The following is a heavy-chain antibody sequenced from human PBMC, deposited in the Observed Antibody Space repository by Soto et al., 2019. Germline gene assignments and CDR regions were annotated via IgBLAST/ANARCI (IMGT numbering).Heavy chain of an antibody. CDR3: TREPSRRSDY. Sequence: EVQLVESGGGLVQPGGSLRLSCAASGFTFSAYWMAWVRQAPGKGLEWVASIDQDGGEKKYVDSVEGRFTISRDNAKNSLYLQLNSLRGEDTAMYYCTREPSRRSDYWGQGARVTVSS. CDR2: IDQDGGEK. V-gene: IGHV3-7*01. J-gene: IGHJ4*02. CDR1: GFTFSAYW.